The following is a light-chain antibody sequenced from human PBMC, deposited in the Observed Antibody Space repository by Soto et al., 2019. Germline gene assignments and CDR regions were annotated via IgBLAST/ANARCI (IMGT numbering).Light chain of an antibody. CDR1: QSISNW. Sequence: DIQMTQSPSTLSASVGDRLTITCRASQSISNWLAWYQQRPGKAPKLLIYKASSLESGVPSRFSGSGSGTEFTLTISSLQPDDFATYYCQQYNSFPTFGQGAKVDIK. V-gene: IGKV1-5*03. CDR3: QQYNSFPT. J-gene: IGKJ1*01. CDR2: KAS.